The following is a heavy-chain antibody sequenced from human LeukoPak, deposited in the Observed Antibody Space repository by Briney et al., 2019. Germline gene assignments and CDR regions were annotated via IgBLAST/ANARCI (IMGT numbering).Heavy chain of an antibody. V-gene: IGHV3-74*01. CDR3: ARVVAPGIVGAIKGIDY. Sequence: PGGSLRLSCAASGFTFSSYWMHWVRQAPGKGLVWVSRINTDGSSTSYADSVKGRFTISRDNAKNTLYLQMNSLRAEDTAVYYCARVVAPGIVGAIKGIDYWGQGTLVTVSS. CDR2: INTDGSST. D-gene: IGHD1-26*01. J-gene: IGHJ4*02. CDR1: GFTFSSYW.